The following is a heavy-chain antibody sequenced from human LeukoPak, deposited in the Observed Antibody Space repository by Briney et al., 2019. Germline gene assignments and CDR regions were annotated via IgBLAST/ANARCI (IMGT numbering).Heavy chain of an antibody. V-gene: IGHV3-15*01. Sequence: GGSLRLSCAASGFTFSTAWMSWVRQAPGKGLEWVGRIKSKTDGGTTEYAAPVKGRLTISRDDSKNTLYLQMNSLIIEDTAVYYCWYAPDYWGQGTLVTVSS. CDR2: IKSKTDGGTT. D-gene: IGHD6-13*01. J-gene: IGHJ4*02. CDR1: GFTFSTAW. CDR3: WYAPDY.